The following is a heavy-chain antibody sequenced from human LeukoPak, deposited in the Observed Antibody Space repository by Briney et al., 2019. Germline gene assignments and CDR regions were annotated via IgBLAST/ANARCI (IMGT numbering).Heavy chain of an antibody. CDR3: SRENGAFSPFGY. CDR2: VSLSGLT. CDR1: GGSITSTNW. V-gene: IGHV4-4*02. Sequence: SETLSLTCGVSGGSITSTNWWRWVRQPPGQGLEWIGEVSLSGLTNYNPSLSSRIIMALDTSKNHLSLHLTSVTAADTAVYYCSRENGAFSPFGYWGQGYLVTVLS. J-gene: IGHJ4*02. D-gene: IGHD2-8*01.